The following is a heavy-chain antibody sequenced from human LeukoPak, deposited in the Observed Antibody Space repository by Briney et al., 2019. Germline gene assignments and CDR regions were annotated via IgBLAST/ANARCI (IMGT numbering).Heavy chain of an antibody. CDR3: ARTTYKRGLVAAAFDY. Sequence: GGSLRLSCAASEFTFSSYSMNWVRQAPGKGLEWVSSISSSSNYIYYADSVKGRFTISRDNAKNSVYLQMNSLRAEDTAVYYCARTTYKRGLVAAAFDYWGQGTLVPVFS. D-gene: IGHD6-25*01. J-gene: IGHJ4*02. CDR1: EFTFSSYS. V-gene: IGHV3-21*01. CDR2: ISSSSNYI.